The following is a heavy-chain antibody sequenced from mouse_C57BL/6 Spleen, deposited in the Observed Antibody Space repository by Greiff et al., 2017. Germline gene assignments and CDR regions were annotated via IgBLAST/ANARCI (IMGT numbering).Heavy chain of an antibody. Sequence: QVQLKESGAELARPGASVKMSCKASGYTFTSYTMHWVKQRPGQGLEWIGYINPSSGYTKYNQKFKDKATLTADKSSSTAYMQLSSLTSEDSAVYYCAREPTYYSNPYYAMDYWGQGTSVTVSS. CDR3: AREPTYYSNPYYAMDY. CDR1: GYTFTSYT. CDR2: INPSSGYT. J-gene: IGHJ4*01. V-gene: IGHV1-4*01. D-gene: IGHD2-5*01.